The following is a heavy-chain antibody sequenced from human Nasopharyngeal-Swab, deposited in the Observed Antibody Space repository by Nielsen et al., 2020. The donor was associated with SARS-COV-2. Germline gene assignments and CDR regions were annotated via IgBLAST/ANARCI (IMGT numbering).Heavy chain of an antibody. CDR3: ARDVQRGFDS. CDR2: IGISGSPK. CDR1: GFTFTNHE. Sequence: GESLKISCAVSGFTFTNHEIHWVRQAPGKGLEWVSYIGISGSPKYYADSVKGRFTISRDNAKNSLSLQMNSLRAEDTAVYYCARDVQRGFDSWGQGTLVTVSS. J-gene: IGHJ4*02. V-gene: IGHV3-48*03. D-gene: IGHD3-10*01.